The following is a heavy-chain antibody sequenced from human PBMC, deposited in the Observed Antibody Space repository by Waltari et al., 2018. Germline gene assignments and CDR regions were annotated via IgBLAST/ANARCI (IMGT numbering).Heavy chain of an antibody. CDR1: GGSFSGYY. CDR2: INHSGST. D-gene: IGHD3-10*01. CDR3: ARAPYYGSGGNDY. V-gene: IGHV4-34*01. J-gene: IGHJ4*02. Sequence: QVQLQQWGAGLLKPSETLSLTCAVYGGSFSGYYWSWIRQPPGKGREWSGEINHSGSTNYNPSLKSRVTISVDTSKNQFSLKLSSVTAADTAVYYCARAPYYGSGGNDYWGQGTLVTVSS.